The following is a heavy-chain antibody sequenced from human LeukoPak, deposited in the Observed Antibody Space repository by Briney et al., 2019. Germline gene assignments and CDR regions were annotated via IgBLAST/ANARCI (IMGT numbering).Heavy chain of an antibody. CDR3: ARTVNGDYYYYYMDV. CDR1: GGSISSYY. V-gene: IGHV4-59*01. CDR2: IYYSGST. Sequence: SETLPLTCTVSGGSISSYYWSWIRQPPGKGLEWIGYIYYSGSTNYNPSLKSRVTISVDTSKNQFSLKLSSVTAADTAVYYCARTVNGDYYYYYMDVWGKGTTVTVSS. D-gene: IGHD4-11*01. J-gene: IGHJ6*03.